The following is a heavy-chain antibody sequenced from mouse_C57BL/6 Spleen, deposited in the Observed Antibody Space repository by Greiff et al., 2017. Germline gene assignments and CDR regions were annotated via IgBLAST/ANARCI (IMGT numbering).Heavy chain of an antibody. D-gene: IGHD1-1*01. J-gene: IGHJ3*01. V-gene: IGHV1-69*01. CDR1: GYTFTSYW. CDR3: AGGDYGSSPWFAD. Sequence: QVQLQQPGAELVMPGASVKLSCKASGYTFTSYWMHWVKQRPGQGLEWIGEIDPSDSYTNYNQKFKGKSTLTVDKSSSTAYMQLSSLTSEDSAVYYCAGGDYGSSPWFADWGQGTLVTVAA. CDR2: IDPSDSYT.